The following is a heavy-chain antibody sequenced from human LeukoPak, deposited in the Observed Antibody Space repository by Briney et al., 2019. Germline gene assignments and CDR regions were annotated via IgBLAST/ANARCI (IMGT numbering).Heavy chain of an antibody. J-gene: IGHJ4*02. Sequence: GASVKVSCKASGYTFTGYYMHWVRQAPGQGLEWMGWINPNSGGTNYAQKFQGRVTMTRDTSISTAYMELSSLSSEDMAVYYCARGIAASGIGYWGQGTLVTVSS. V-gene: IGHV1-2*02. CDR1: GYTFTGYY. CDR3: ARGIAASGIGY. D-gene: IGHD6-13*01. CDR2: INPNSGGT.